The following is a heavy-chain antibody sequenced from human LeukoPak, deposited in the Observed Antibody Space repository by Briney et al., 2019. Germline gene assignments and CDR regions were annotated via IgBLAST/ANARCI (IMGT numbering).Heavy chain of an antibody. J-gene: IGHJ3*02. Sequence: GGSLRLSCAASGFTLSYYWMSWVRQAPGKGLEWVANIKQDGSEKYYVDSVKGRFTISRDNAENSLYLQMNSLRAEDTAVYYCARYGNGAWLGHYAFDMWGQGTMVTVSS. D-gene: IGHD6-19*01. V-gene: IGHV3-7*01. CDR2: IKQDGSEK. CDR3: ARYGNGAWLGHYAFDM. CDR1: GFTLSYYW.